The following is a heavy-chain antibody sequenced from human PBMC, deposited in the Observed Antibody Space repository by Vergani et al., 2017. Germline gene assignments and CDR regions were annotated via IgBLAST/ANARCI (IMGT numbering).Heavy chain of an antibody. CDR3: ARTRGGPPYRSGLYYFDF. V-gene: IGHV2-26*02. D-gene: IGHD6-19*01. Sequence: QVTLEESGPVLVKPTETLTLTCTVSGFSLSDATMGVSWIRQPPGKALEWLAHIFSNDEKSYSTSLKSRLTISKDTSKSQVVLTMTNMDPVDTATYYCARTRGGPPYRSGLYYFDFWGQGTLVTVSS. CDR1: GFSLSDATMG. CDR2: IFSNDEK. J-gene: IGHJ4*02.